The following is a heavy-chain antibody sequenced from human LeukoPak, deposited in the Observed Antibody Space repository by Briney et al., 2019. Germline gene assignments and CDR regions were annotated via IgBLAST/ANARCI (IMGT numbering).Heavy chain of an antibody. CDR1: GFTFSSYS. J-gene: IGHJ4*02. CDR2: ISSSSSYT. CDR3: ARSLIFDY. Sequence: PGGSLRLSCAASGFTFSSYSMNWVRQAPGKGLEWVSSISSSSSYTYYADSVKGRFTISRNNAKNSLYLQMNSLRAEDTAVYYCARSLIFDYWGQGTLVTVSS. V-gene: IGHV3-21*01. D-gene: IGHD2-8*01.